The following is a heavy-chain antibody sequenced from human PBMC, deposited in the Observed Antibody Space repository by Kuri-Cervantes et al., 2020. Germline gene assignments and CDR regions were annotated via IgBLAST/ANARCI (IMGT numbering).Heavy chain of an antibody. Sequence: GSLRLSCTVSGGSISTYYWTWIRQPPGQGLEWIGYIHYTGSTTYNPSLKSRVTISVDTSNNQFSLNLDSVTAADTAVYYCAREMATITPGMDVWGQGTTVTVSS. CDR2: IHYTGST. D-gene: IGHD5-24*01. CDR1: GGSISTYY. V-gene: IGHV4-59*01. J-gene: IGHJ6*02. CDR3: AREMATITPGMDV.